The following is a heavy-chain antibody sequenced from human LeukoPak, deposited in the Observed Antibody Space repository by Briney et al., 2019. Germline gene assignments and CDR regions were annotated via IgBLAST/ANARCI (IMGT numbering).Heavy chain of an antibody. CDR3: ARLVGNEWVTWYYDTYYYYYMDV. D-gene: IGHD3-22*01. Sequence: KPSETLSLTCTVSGGSISSSSYYWGWIRQPPGKGLEWIGSIYYSGSTYYNPSLKSRVTISADTSKNQFSLKLSSVTAADTAVYYCARLVGNEWVTWYYDTYYYYYMDVWGKGTTVTISS. J-gene: IGHJ6*03. CDR1: GGSISSSSYY. CDR2: IYYSGST. V-gene: IGHV4-39*01.